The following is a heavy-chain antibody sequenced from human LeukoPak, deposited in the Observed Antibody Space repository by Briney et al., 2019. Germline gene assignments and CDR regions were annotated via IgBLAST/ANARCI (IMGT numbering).Heavy chain of an antibody. CDR2: IIPILGIA. CDR1: GGTFSSYA. Sequence: SVKVSCKASGGTFSSYAISWVRQAPGQGLEWMGRIIPILGIANYAQKFQGRVTITADKSTSTAYMELSSLRSEDTAVYYCARDQSSAIVSALDDGHDCWGQGTLVTVSS. V-gene: IGHV1-69*04. J-gene: IGHJ4*02. CDR3: ARDQSSAIVSALDDGHDC. D-gene: IGHD3-16*02.